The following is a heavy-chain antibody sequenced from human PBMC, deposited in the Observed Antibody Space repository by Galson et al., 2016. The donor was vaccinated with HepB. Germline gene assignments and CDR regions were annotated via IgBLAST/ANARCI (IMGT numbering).Heavy chain of an antibody. J-gene: IGHJ6*02. CDR1: GFSFNNYA. V-gene: IGHV3-30*04. Sequence: SLRLSCAVSGFSFNNYAFHWVRQAPGKGLEWVAVISNDGNNKYYADFVKGRFTISRDDSKNTLYLQMNSLRAEDTAVYYCARETVDTVMYYYDGMDVGGQGTTVTVSS. CDR2: ISNDGNNK. CDR3: ARETVDTVMYYYDGMDV. D-gene: IGHD5-18*01.